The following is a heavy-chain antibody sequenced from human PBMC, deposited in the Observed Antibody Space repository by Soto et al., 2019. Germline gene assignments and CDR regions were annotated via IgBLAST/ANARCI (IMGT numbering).Heavy chain of an antibody. Sequence: GGSLRLCCAASGFNFSDHYMNWVRQAPGKGLEWVSYISGSSRYTNFADSVKGRFTISRDNAKNSLYLQMNSLRVEDTAVYYCARHTSGWHYYDYWGQGTPVTVSS. J-gene: IGHJ4*02. CDR1: GFNFSDHY. CDR3: ARHTSGWHYYDY. CDR2: ISGSSRYT. D-gene: IGHD6-19*01. V-gene: IGHV3-11*06.